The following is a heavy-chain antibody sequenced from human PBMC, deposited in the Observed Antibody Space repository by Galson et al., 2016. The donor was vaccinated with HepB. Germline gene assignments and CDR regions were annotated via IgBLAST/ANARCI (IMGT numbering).Heavy chain of an antibody. J-gene: IGHJ6*02. CDR2: ISSSSSYI. CDR1: GFTFSSYS. CDR3: ARGSPGYYYGMDV. V-gene: IGHV3-21*01. Sequence: SLRLSCAASGFTFSSYSMNWVRQAPGKGLEWVSSISSSSSYIYYADSVKGRFTISRDNAKNSLYLQMNSLRAEDTAVYYCARGSPGYYYGMDVWGQGITVTVSS. D-gene: IGHD1-26*01.